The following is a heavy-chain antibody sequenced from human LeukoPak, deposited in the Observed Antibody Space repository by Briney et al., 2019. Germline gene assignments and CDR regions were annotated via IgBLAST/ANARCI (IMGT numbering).Heavy chain of an antibody. CDR3: ARTVTTLGGADY. CDR2: ISGYNGDT. D-gene: IGHD4-11*01. V-gene: IGHV1-18*04. CDR1: GYTFTSHG. Sequence: ASVKVSCKASGYTFTSHGISWVRQAPGQGLEWMGWISGYNGDTRYVQKFQGRLIMAIDKSASTAYMELSSLRSEDTAVYYCARTVTTLGGADYWGQGTLVTVSS. J-gene: IGHJ4*02.